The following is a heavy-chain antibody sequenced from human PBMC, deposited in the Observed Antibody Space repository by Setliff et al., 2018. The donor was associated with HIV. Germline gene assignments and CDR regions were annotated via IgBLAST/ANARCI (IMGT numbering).Heavy chain of an antibody. Sequence: PSETLSLTCAVYGGSFSGYYWSWIRQPPGKGLEWIGEINLGGSTNYNPSLKSRVTISVDTSKNQFSLKMSSVTAADTAVYYGAREDLGYTAYDLRGYWYFDLWGRGTLVTVSS. CDR2: INLGGST. V-gene: IGHV4-34*01. CDR3: AREDLGYTAYDLRGYWYFDL. J-gene: IGHJ2*01. D-gene: IGHD5-12*01. CDR1: GGSFSGYY.